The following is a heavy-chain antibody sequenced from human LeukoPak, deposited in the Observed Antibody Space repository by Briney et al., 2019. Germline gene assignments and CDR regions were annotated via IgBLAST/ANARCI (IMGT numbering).Heavy chain of an antibody. CDR1: GFIFDSHA. Sequence: GGSLRLSCAGSGFIFDSHALTWVRQAPGKGLEWVATVSGSGGSTNYAASVKGRFIISRDNPKNTLYVQMNSLRAEDTARYYCENLRYEVGSGSPTNWFDSWGQGTLVTVAS. CDR3: ENLRYEVGSGSPTNWFDS. D-gene: IGHD3-3*01. J-gene: IGHJ5*01. CDR2: VSGSGGST. V-gene: IGHV3-23*01.